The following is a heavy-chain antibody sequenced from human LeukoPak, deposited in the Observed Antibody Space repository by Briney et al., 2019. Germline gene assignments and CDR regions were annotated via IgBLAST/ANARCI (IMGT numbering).Heavy chain of an antibody. V-gene: IGHV3-23*01. D-gene: IGHD3-22*01. J-gene: IGHJ4*02. CDR2: ISPSGDIT. Sequence: GGSLRLSCVASGFSFHDHGMNWVRQAPGKGLEWVSGISPSGDITYYADSVKGRFTISRDNAKNTLYLQMNSLRAEDTAVYYCARGSFYNDGNTYYALWLWGQGTLVTVSS. CDR3: ARGSFYNDGNTYYALWL. CDR1: GFSFHDHG.